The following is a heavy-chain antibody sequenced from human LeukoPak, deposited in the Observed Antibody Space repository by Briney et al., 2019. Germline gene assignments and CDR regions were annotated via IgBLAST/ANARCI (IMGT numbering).Heavy chain of an antibody. CDR2: INHSGST. CDR3: ARGPYSSSWSFDY. CDR1: GGSFSGYY. J-gene: IGHJ4*02. V-gene: IGHV4-34*01. D-gene: IGHD6-13*01. Sequence: KPSETLSLTCAVYGGSFSGYYWSWIRQPPGKGLEWIGEINHSGSTNYNPSLKSRVTISIDTSKNQFSLKLSSVTAADTAVYYCARGPYSSSWSFDYWGQGTLVTVSS.